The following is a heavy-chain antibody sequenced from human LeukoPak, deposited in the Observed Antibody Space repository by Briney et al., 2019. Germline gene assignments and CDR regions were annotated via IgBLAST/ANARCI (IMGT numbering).Heavy chain of an antibody. V-gene: IGHV4-59*01. CDR2: IYYSGST. CDR1: GGSISSYY. J-gene: IGHJ3*02. CDR3: ARAGYSSSWGGLDI. D-gene: IGHD6-13*01. Sequence: SETLSLTCTVSGGSISSYYWSWIRQPPGKGLEWIGYIYYSGSTNYNPSLKSRVTISVDTSKNQFSLKLSSVTAADTAVYYCARAGYSSSWGGLDIWGQGTMVTVSS.